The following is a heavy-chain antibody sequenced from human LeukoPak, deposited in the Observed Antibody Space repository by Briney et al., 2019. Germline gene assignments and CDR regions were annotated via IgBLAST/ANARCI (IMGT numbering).Heavy chain of an antibody. D-gene: IGHD3-10*01. CDR2: ISAYNCNT. CDR3: ARDVGRSWPHCGDAFDI. V-gene: IGHV1-18*01. J-gene: IGHJ3*02. Sequence: SVKVSCKASGYTFTSYGMSSVRQAPGKGLEWMGCISAYNCNTNYAQKLQGRVTMTTDTTTSTAYMEPRSLRSDDTAVYYCARDVGRSWPHCGDAFDIWGQGTMVTVSS. CDR1: GYTFTSYG.